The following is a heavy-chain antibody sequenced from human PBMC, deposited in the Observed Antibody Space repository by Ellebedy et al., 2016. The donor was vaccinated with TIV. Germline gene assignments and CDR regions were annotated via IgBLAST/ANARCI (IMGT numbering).Heavy chain of an antibody. J-gene: IGHJ4*02. CDR2: IFPGDSET. D-gene: IGHD3-10*01. V-gene: IGHV5-51*01. CDR3: ARRRGSGNSAPLDY. Sequence: GESLKISXKSSGYSFSSYWIDWVRQMPGKGLEWMGIIFPGDSETIYRPSFQGQVTFSVDKSISTVSLQWRSLKASDSAIHFCARRRGSGNSAPLDYWGQGTLVTVSS. CDR1: GYSFSSYW.